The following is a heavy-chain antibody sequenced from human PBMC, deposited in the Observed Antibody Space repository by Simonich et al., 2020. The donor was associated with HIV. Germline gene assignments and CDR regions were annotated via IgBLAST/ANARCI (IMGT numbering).Heavy chain of an antibody. V-gene: IGHV4-34*01. CDR2: INHSGST. D-gene: IGHD6-13*01. CDR3: ARDQGIAAAGNNWFDP. Sequence: QVQLHQWGAGLLKPSETLSLTCAVYGGSFSGYYWNWIRQSPGKGLEWIGEINHSGSTNYNPSLKSRVTISLDTSKNQLSLKLSSVTAADTAVYYCARDQGIAAAGNNWFDPWGQGTLVTVSS. CDR1: GGSFSGYY. J-gene: IGHJ5*02.